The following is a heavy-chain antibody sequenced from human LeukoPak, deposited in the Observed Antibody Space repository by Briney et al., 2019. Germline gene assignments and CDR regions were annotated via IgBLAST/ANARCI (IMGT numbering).Heavy chain of an antibody. CDR2: INDDGSRT. J-gene: IGHJ4*02. CDR3: ARALGSPLDY. Sequence: PGGSLRLSCAASGFSFSTSWMHWVRQAPGKGLVWVSRINDDGSRTTSADSVKGRFTISRDNAKNTVYLQMNSLRAEDTAVYYCARALGSPLDYWGQATLLIVSS. D-gene: IGHD1-26*01. V-gene: IGHV3-74*03. CDR1: GFSFSTSW.